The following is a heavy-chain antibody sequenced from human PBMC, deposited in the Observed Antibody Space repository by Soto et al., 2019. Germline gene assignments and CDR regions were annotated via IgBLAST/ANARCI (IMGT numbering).Heavy chain of an antibody. V-gene: IGHV4-31*03. D-gene: IGHD3-3*01. Sequence: SETLSLTCTVSGGSISSGGYYWSWIRQHPGKGLEWIGYIYYSGSTYYNPSLKSRVTISVDTSKNQFSLKLSSVTAADTAVYYCARRSRTYYDFWSGYYTGNTQFDYWGQGTLVTVSS. J-gene: IGHJ4*02. CDR3: ARRSRTYYDFWSGYYTGNTQFDY. CDR1: GGSISSGGYY. CDR2: IYYSGST.